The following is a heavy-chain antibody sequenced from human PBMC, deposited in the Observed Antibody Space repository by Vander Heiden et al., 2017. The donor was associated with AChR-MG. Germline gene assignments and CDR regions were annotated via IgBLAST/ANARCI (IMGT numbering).Heavy chain of an antibody. J-gene: IGHJ4*02. D-gene: IGHD3-3*01. CDR3: ARANTISQRPLNY. CDR1: GFPFSTHA. CDR2: ISYDGSNK. Sequence: QVQLVESGGGVVQPGRSRRLARAASGFPFSTHAMHWVRQAPGKGLEWVAVISYDGSNKYYADSVKGRFTISRDNSQNTLYLRMNSLRAEDTAVYYCARANTISQRPLNYWGQGTLVTVSS. V-gene: IGHV3-30-3*01.